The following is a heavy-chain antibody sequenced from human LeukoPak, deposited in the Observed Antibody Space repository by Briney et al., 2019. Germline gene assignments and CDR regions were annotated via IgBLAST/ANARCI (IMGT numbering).Heavy chain of an antibody. D-gene: IGHD1-20*01. CDR3: ARGRSNWNRLRLYYFDY. CDR2: IYYSGST. Sequence: PSETLSLTCTVSGGSISSSSYYWGWIRQPPGKGLEWIGSIYYSGSTYYNPSLKSRVTISVDTSKNQFSLKLSSVTAADTAVYYCARGRSNWNRLRLYYFDYWGQGTLVTVSS. V-gene: IGHV4-39*07. CDR1: GGSISSSSYY. J-gene: IGHJ4*02.